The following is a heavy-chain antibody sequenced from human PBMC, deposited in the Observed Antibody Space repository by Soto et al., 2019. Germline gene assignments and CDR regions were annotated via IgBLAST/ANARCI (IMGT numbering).Heavy chain of an antibody. CDR2: ISSNGGST. J-gene: IGHJ6*02. CDR1: GLTFSSYA. V-gene: IGHV3-64D*06. Sequence: PGGSLRLSCSASGLTFSSYAMHWVRQAPGKGLEYVSAISSNGGSTYYADSVKGRFTVSRDNSKNTLYLQMSSLRAEDTAVYYCVNSPNVLDWLSSVTGMDVWGQGTTVTVSS. D-gene: IGHD3-3*01. CDR3: VNSPNVLDWLSSVTGMDV.